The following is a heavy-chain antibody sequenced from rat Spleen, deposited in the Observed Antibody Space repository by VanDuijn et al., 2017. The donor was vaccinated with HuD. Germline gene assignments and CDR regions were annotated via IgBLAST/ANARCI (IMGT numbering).Heavy chain of an antibody. CDR2: INTGSGGT. Sequence: QVQLQQSGAELAKPGSSVKISCKASGYTFTSYYISWIKQTTGQGLEYIGYINTGSGGTNSNEKFKGKATLTVEKSSSTAFMQLSSLTPDDSAVYYCARRGTIAAPFDYWGQGVMVTVSS. D-gene: IGHD1-2*01. CDR3: ARRGTIAAPFDY. V-gene: IGHV1-43*01. J-gene: IGHJ2*01. CDR1: GYTFTSYY.